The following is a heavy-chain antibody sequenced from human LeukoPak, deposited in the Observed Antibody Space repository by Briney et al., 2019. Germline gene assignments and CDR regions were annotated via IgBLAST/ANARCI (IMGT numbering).Heavy chain of an antibody. CDR3: ARGYYDSSGYYGEFDY. J-gene: IGHJ4*02. Sequence: PSETLSLTCAVYGGSFSGYYWSWIRQPPGKGLEWIGEINHSGSTNYNPSLKSRVTISVDTSKNQFSLKLSPVTAADTAVYYCARGYYDSSGYYGEFDYWGQGTLVTVSS. CDR2: INHSGST. D-gene: IGHD3-22*01. V-gene: IGHV4-34*01. CDR1: GGSFSGYY.